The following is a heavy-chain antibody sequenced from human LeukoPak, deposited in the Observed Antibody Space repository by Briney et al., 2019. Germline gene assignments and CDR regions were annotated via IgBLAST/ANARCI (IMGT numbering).Heavy chain of an antibody. Sequence: GASVKVSCKASGYTFTGYYMHWVRQAPGQGLEWMGWINPNSGGTNYAQKFQGRVTMTRDTSISTAYMELSRLRSDDTAVYYCARESAIAAALRGWGTAGSEYFQHWGQGTLVTVSS. CDR3: ARESAIAAALRGWGTAGSEYFQH. V-gene: IGHV1-2*02. J-gene: IGHJ1*01. CDR1: GYTFTGYY. D-gene: IGHD6-13*01. CDR2: INPNSGGT.